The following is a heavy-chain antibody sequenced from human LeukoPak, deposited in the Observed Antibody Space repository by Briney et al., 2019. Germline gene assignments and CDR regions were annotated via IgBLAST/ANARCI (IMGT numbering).Heavy chain of an antibody. V-gene: IGHV1-69*01. CDR1: GGTFSSFA. CDR2: IIPIFGTA. Sequence: SVKVSCKASGGTFSSFAFSWVRQAPGQGLEWMGGIIPIFGTAIYAQRFQGRVTITADESTSTAYMELSSLRSEDTAVYYCASPADYGDYYFDYWGQGTLVTVSP. J-gene: IGHJ4*02. CDR3: ASPADYGDYYFDY. D-gene: IGHD4-17*01.